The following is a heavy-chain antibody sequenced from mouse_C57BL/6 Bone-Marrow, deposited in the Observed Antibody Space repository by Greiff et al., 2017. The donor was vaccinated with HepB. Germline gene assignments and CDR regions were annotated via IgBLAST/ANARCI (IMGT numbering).Heavy chain of an antibody. V-gene: IGHV14-3*01. D-gene: IGHD2-5*01. J-gene: IGHJ3*01. CDR1: GFNIKNTY. CDR3: ARAYYSNPAWFAY. CDR2: IDPANGNT. Sequence: VQLKESVAELVRPGASVKLSCTASGFNIKNTYMHWVKQRPEQGLEWIGRIDPANGNTKYAPKFQGKATITADTSSNTAYLQLSSLTSEDTAIYYCARAYYSNPAWFAYWGQGTLVTVSA.